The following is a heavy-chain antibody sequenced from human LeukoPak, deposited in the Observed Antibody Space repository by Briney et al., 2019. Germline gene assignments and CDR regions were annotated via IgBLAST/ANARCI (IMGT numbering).Heavy chain of an antibody. CDR1: GYTFTGYY. Sequence: ASVKVSCKASGYTFTGYYMHWVRQAPGQGLEWMGWINPNSGGPNYAQKFQGRVTMTRDTSISTAYMEISRLRSDDTAVYYCARVDSSGWYFEYYFDYWGQGTLVTVSS. V-gene: IGHV1-2*02. J-gene: IGHJ4*02. D-gene: IGHD6-19*01. CDR3: ARVDSSGWYFEYYFDY. CDR2: INPNSGGP.